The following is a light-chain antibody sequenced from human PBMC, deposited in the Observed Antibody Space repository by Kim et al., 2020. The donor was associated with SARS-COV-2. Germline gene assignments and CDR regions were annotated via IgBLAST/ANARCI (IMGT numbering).Light chain of an antibody. CDR1: QSVSSSY. J-gene: IGKJ2*01. Sequence: EIVLTQSPGTLSLSPGARATLSCRASQSVSSSYLAWYQQKPGQAPRLLIYGASSRSTGIPDRFSGSGSGTDFTLTISRLEPEDFAVYYCQQYGSSPYTFGQGTKLEI. V-gene: IGKV3-20*01. CDR2: GAS. CDR3: QQYGSSPYT.